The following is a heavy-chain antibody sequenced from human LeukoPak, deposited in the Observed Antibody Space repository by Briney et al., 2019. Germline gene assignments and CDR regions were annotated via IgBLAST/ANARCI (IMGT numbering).Heavy chain of an antibody. CDR3: ASLTGYSSSWYEFDY. J-gene: IGHJ4*02. V-gene: IGHV3-23*01. CDR2: ISTSGDNT. D-gene: IGHD6-13*01. CDR1: GFTFSNYA. Sequence: PGGSLRLSCAASGFTFSNYAMTWVRQAPGKGLEWVSAISTSGDNTYYADSVRGRFTISRDNSKNTLYLQMNSLRAEDTAMYYCASLTGYSSSWYEFDYWGQGTLVTVSS.